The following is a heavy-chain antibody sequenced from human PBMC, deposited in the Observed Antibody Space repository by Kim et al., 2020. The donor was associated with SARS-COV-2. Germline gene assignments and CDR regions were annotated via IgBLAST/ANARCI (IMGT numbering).Heavy chain of an antibody. CDR3: ARDSNYYEDY. CDR1: GFTFSSYS. CDR2: ISSSSAYI. J-gene: IGHJ4*02. D-gene: IGHD3-22*01. Sequence: GGSLRLSCAASGFTFSSYSMNWVRQAPGKGLEWVSSISSSSAYIYYADSVKGRFTISRDNAKTSLYLQMNSLRAEDTAVYYCARDSNYYEDYWGQGTLVTVSS. V-gene: IGHV3-21*01.